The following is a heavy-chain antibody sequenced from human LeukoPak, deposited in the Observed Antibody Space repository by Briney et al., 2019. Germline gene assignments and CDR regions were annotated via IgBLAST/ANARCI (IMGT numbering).Heavy chain of an antibody. Sequence: GGSLRLSCAASGFTFSNFAMTWVRQAPGKGLEWVSSIIGSSSTYYADSLKGRFTISRDNAKNSLYLQMNSLRAEDTAVYYCARIGAGSSRDYWGQGTLVTVSS. D-gene: IGHD6-13*01. CDR1: GFTFSNFA. J-gene: IGHJ4*02. V-gene: IGHV3-21*01. CDR2: IIGSSST. CDR3: ARIGAGSSRDY.